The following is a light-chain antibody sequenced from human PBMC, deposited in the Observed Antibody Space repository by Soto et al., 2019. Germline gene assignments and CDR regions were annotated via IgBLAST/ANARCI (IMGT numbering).Light chain of an antibody. CDR1: ISDIGSHNY. CDR3: ASYLTTSPLEV. V-gene: IGLV2-14*01. J-gene: IGLJ1*01. CDR2: EVH. Sequence: QYVLAHPAGVSGSPGESITVSCSGSISDIGSHNYVSWYLQYPGEAPRLLIYEVHYRPSGVSSRFSGSKSGNTASLTISGLQAADEADYYCASYLTTSPLEVFGTGTKVTVL.